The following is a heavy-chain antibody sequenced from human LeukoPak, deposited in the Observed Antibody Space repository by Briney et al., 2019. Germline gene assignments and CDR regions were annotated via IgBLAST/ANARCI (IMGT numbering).Heavy chain of an antibody. CDR1: GFTFSSYG. CDR2: ISGSGGST. Sequence: GTLRLSCAASGFTFSSYGMSWVRQAPGKGLEWVSAISGSGGSTYYADSVKGRFTISRDNSKNTLYLQMNSLRAEDTAVYYCAKDPFGYYDSSGYIYYFDYWGQGTLVTVSS. V-gene: IGHV3-23*01. J-gene: IGHJ4*02. D-gene: IGHD3-22*01. CDR3: AKDPFGYYDSSGYIYYFDY.